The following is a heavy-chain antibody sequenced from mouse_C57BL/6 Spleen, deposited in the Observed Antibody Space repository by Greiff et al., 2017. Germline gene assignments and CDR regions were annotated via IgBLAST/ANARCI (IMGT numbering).Heavy chain of an antibody. CDR3: AMLFYYSYAMDY. V-gene: IGHV5-17*01. D-gene: IGHD1-1*01. Sequence: EVQRVESGGGLVKPGGSLKLSCAASGFTFSDYGMHWVRQAPEKGLEWVAYISSGSSTIYYADTVKGRFTISRDHAKNTLFLQMTSLRSENTTMYYCAMLFYYSYAMDYWGQGTSVTVSS. CDR2: ISSGSSTI. CDR1: GFTFSDYG. J-gene: IGHJ4*01.